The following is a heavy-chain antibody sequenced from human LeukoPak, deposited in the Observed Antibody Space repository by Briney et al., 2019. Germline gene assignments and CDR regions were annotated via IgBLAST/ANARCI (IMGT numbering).Heavy chain of an antibody. CDR3: AREAHNYYFDY. CDR1: GFTVSSNY. J-gene: IGHJ4*02. CDR2: IYSGGST. Sequence: PGGSLRLSCAASGFTVSSNYMSWVRQAPGKGLEWVSVIYSGGSTYYADSVKGRFTISRDNSKNTLYLQMNSLRAEDTAVYYCAREAHNYYFDYWGQGTLVTVSS. D-gene: IGHD1-20*01. V-gene: IGHV3-66*01.